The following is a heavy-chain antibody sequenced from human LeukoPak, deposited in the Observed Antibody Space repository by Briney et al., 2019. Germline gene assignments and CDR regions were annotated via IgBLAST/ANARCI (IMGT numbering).Heavy chain of an antibody. CDR2: ISAYNGNT. CDR3: ARDVAAAGDYYYYGMDV. V-gene: IGHV1-18*04. Sequence: ASVKVSCKASGYTFTSYGISWVRQAPGQGLEWMGGISAYNGNTNYAQKLQGRVTMTTDTSTSTAYMELRSLRSDDTAVYYCARDVAAAGDYYYYGMDVWGKGTTVTVSS. D-gene: IGHD6-13*01. J-gene: IGHJ6*04. CDR1: GYTFTSYG.